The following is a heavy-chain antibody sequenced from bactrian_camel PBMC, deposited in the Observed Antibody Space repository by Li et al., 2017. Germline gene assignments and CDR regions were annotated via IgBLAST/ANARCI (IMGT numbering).Heavy chain of an antibody. CDR1: GYATSHYC. D-gene: IGHD2*01. Sequence: VQLVESGGGSVQEGQSVRLSCAISGYATSHYCIAWFRLSPGKEREEVAHIVWGGSPNYADSVKGRFTFSQDNPEKTLTLQMTSLKPEDTAMYYCAAVRAPCYRGIHYPNWGQGTQVTVS. V-gene: IGHV3-3*01. CDR2: IVWGGSP. J-gene: IGHJ4*01. CDR3: AAVRAPCYRGIHYPN.